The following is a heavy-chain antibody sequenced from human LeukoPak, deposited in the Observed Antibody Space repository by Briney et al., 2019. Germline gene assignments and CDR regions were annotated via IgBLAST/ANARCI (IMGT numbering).Heavy chain of an antibody. CDR2: IKQDGSDK. CDR1: GFTFNNYW. D-gene: IGHD5-18*01. Sequence: GGSLRLSCAASGFTFNNYWMSWVRQAPGRGLEWVAGIKQDGSDKFSVDSVKGRFTISRDNSKNTVYLQMNSLRAEDTAVYYCARGGYAHYYGMDVWGQGTTVTVSS. CDR3: ARGGYAHYYGMDV. J-gene: IGHJ6*02. V-gene: IGHV3-7*03.